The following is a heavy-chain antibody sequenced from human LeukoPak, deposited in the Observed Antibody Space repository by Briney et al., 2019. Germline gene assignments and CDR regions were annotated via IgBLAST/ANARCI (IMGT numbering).Heavy chain of an antibody. CDR3: ARGYCSSATCRHFDY. Sequence: ASVKVSFKASGYAFTNYAISWVRQAPGQGLERMGWISVYNGNTNYAQKLQGRVTMTADTSTTTAYMELRSLRSDDTAVYYCARGYCSSATCRHFDYWGQGALVTVSS. D-gene: IGHD2-2*01. CDR2: ISVYNGNT. V-gene: IGHV1-18*01. J-gene: IGHJ4*02. CDR1: GYAFTNYA.